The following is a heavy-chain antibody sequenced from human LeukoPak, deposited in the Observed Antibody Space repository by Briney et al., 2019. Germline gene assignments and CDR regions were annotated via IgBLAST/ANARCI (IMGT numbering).Heavy chain of an antibody. D-gene: IGHD3-3*01. Sequence: GGSLRLSCAASGFTFSSYAMSWVRQAPGKGLEWVSAISGSGGSTYYADSVKGWFTISRDNSKNTLYLQMNNLRAEDTAVYYCARGAGITIFGVVITRYWGQGTLVTVSS. V-gene: IGHV3-23*01. CDR1: GFTFSSYA. J-gene: IGHJ4*02. CDR2: ISGSGGST. CDR3: ARGAGITIFGVVITRY.